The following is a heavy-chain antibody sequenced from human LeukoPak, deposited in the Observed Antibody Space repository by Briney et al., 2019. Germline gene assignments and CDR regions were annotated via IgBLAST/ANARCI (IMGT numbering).Heavy chain of an antibody. CDR1: GGSISSYY. D-gene: IGHD1-26*01. CDR2: IYSSGST. J-gene: IGHJ4*02. CDR3: ARTWDLLGWFDF. Sequence: PSETLSLTCTVSGGSISSYYWSWIRQPPGKGLEWIGYIYSSGSTNYNPSLKSRVTMSVDMSKNQFSLKLRSVTAADTAVYYCARTWDLLGWFDFWGQGALVTVSS. V-gene: IGHV4-59*01.